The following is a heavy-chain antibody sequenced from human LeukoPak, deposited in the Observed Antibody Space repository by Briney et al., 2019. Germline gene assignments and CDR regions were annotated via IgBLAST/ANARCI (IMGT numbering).Heavy chain of an antibody. V-gene: IGHV1-69*06. CDR3: ARDKYYDSSGYHYYYYGMDV. Sequence: GASVKVSCKASGGTFSSYAISWVRQAPGQGLEWMGGIVPIFGTANYAQKFQGRVTITAGKSTSTAYMELSSLTSEDTAVYYCARDKYYDSSGYHYYYYGMDVWGQGTTVTVSS. D-gene: IGHD3-22*01. CDR2: IVPIFGTA. J-gene: IGHJ6*02. CDR1: GGTFSSYA.